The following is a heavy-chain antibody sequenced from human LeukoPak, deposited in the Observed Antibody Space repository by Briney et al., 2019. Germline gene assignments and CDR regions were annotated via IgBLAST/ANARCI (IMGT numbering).Heavy chain of an antibody. J-gene: IGHJ6*03. CDR2: IIPSGHTT. D-gene: IGHD3-10*01. Sequence: GGSLRLSCAASGFTFSSRGMNWVRQAPGKGLEWVSGIIPSGHTTYYADSVRGRFTISRDNAKNSLYLQMNSLRAEDTALYHCARDRFYYGSGSYYYYYMDVWGKGTTVTISS. CDR1: GFTFSSRG. V-gene: IGHV3-23*01. CDR3: ARDRFYYGSGSYYYYYMDV.